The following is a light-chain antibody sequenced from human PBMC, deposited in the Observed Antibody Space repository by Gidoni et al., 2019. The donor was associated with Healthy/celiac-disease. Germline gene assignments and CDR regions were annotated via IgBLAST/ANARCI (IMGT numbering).Light chain of an antibody. V-gene: IGKV3-11*01. Sequence: EIVLTQSPATLSLSPGARATLSCRASQSVSSYLAWYQQKPGQAPRLLIYDASNRATGIPARFSGSGSGTDFTLTISSLEPEDFAVYYCQQRSNWAWTFGQGPKVEIK. J-gene: IGKJ1*01. CDR2: DAS. CDR3: QQRSNWAWT. CDR1: QSVSSY.